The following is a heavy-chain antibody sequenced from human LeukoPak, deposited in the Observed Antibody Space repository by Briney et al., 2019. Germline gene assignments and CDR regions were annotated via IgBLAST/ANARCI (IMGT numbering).Heavy chain of an antibody. V-gene: IGHV3-30*03. D-gene: IGHD1-26*01. CDR2: ISFDGSSE. J-gene: IGHJ4*02. CDR1: GFTFSTYG. CDR3: ATSSGSYYNY. Sequence: PGGSLRLSCAASGFTFSTYGMHWVRQAPGKGLEWVALISFDGSSEYYADSVKGRFTISRDNSKNTLYLQMNSLRAEDTAVYYCATSSGSYYNYWGQGTLVTVSS.